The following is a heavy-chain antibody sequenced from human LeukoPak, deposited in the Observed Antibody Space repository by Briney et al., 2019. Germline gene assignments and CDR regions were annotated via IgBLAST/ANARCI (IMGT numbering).Heavy chain of an antibody. J-gene: IGHJ4*02. CDR3: ARGGERLAATRY. Sequence: TGGSLRLSCAASGFTVTSNYMSWGRQAPGKGLEWVSVIYSGGSTHYSDSVKGRFTISTDNSKNTLYLQMNSLRAEDTAVCYCARGGERLAATRYWGQGTLVTVSS. V-gene: IGHV3-66*01. CDR1: GFTVTSNY. CDR2: IYSGGST. D-gene: IGHD6-13*01.